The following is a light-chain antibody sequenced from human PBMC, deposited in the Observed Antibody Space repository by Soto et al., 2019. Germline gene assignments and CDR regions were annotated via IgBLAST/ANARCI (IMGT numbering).Light chain of an antibody. Sequence: QSALTQPASVSGSPGQSITISCTGTSSDVGGYNHVSWYQQHPGKAPKLMIFEVNKRPSGVSNRFSGSKSGNTASLTISGLKVEDEADYYCCSSGGSPTYVFGTGTKVTVL. V-gene: IGLV2-23*02. CDR2: EVN. CDR3: CSSGGSPTYV. CDR1: SSDVGGYNH. J-gene: IGLJ1*01.